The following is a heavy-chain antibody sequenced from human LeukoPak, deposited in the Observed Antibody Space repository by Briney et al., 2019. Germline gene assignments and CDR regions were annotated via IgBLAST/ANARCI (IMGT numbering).Heavy chain of an antibody. V-gene: IGHV1-2*02. CDR1: GYTFTSYD. J-gene: IGHJ5*02. CDR2: INPNSGGT. Sequence: ASVKVSCKASGYTFTSYDINWVRQAPGQGLEWMGWINPNSGGTNYAQKFQGRVTMTRDTSISTAYMELSRLRSDDTAVYYCARGYGDYATWGQGTLVTVSS. CDR3: ARGYGDYAT. D-gene: IGHD4-17*01.